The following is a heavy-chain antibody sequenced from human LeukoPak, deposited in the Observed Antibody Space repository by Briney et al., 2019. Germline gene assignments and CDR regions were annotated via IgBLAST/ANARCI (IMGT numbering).Heavy chain of an antibody. CDR3: ARAGSSSHHYYYYMDV. Sequence: GGSLRLSCAASGFTFSAYTMNWVSQAPGKGLEWVSSISSRGVYIYHADSVKGRFTISGDNAKNSLYLQMHSLSAEDTAVYYCARAGSSSHHYYYYMDVWGKGTTVSVSS. V-gene: IGHV3-21*01. D-gene: IGHD6-6*01. J-gene: IGHJ6*03. CDR1: GFTFSAYT. CDR2: ISSRGVYI.